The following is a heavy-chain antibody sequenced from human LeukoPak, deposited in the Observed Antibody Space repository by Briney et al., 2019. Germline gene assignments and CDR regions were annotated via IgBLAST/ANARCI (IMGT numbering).Heavy chain of an antibody. CDR3: ARETGQRTFDY. V-gene: IGHV3-33*01. Sequence: GGSLRLSCTASGFTFSIFGMHWVRQAPGKGLEWVAVIWNDGSNTYYGDSVKGRFTISRDESKNTLYLQLNSLRAEDTAVYYCARETGQRTFDYWGQGTLVTVSS. J-gene: IGHJ4*02. D-gene: IGHD1-1*01. CDR2: IWNDGSNT. CDR1: GFTFSIFG.